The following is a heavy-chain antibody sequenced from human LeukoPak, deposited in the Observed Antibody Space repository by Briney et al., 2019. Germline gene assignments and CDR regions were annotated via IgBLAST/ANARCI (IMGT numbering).Heavy chain of an antibody. Sequence: GASVRVSCKTSGYTFTDYYIHWVRQAPGQGLEWMGWINSNSGGTSYAQKFQGRVTLTRDPPTRTAYMELNRLTSDDTAVYYCARTSIAARRADFDSWGQGTVVTVSS. CDR1: GYTFTDYY. J-gene: IGHJ4*02. V-gene: IGHV1-2*02. D-gene: IGHD6-6*01. CDR3: ARTSIAARRADFDS. CDR2: INSNSGGT.